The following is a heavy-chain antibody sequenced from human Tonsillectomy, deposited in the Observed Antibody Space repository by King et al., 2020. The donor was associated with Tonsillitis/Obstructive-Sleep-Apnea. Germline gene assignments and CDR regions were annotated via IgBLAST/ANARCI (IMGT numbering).Heavy chain of an antibody. Sequence: PLQESGPGLVKPSETLSLTCTVSGGSISDTNYHWGWIRQPPGKGLEWIGSIYYSGSTYYNPSLKSRVTISVDTSKNQFSLTLSSVTASDTAVYYCARQEIVLVVSASDAFDIWGQGTMVTASS. CDR2: IYYSGST. J-gene: IGHJ3*02. D-gene: IGHD2-8*02. CDR3: ARQEIVLVVSASDAFDI. CDR1: GGSISDTNYH. V-gene: IGHV4-39*01.